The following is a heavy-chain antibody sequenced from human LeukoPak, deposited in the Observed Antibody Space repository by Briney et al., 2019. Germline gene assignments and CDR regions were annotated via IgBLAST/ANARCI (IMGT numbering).Heavy chain of an antibody. CDR1: GFTFDDYA. CDR3: AKDIGDSSGYSSSFDY. CDR2: ISGDGGST. J-gene: IGHJ4*02. V-gene: IGHV3-43*02. D-gene: IGHD3-22*01. Sequence: GGSLRLSCAASGFTFDDYAMHWVRQAPGKGLEWVSLISGDGGSTYYADSVKGRFTISRDNSKNSLCLQMDSLRTEDTALYYCAKDIGDSSGYSSSFDYWGQGTLVTVSS.